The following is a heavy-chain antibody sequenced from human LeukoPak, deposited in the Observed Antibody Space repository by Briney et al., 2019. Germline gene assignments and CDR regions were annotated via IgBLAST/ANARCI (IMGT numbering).Heavy chain of an antibody. CDR3: AREDTATKAGDYYYYYYMDV. V-gene: IGHV1-69*05. Sequence: SVKVSCKASGGTFSSYALSWVRQAPGQGLEWMGGIIPIFGTANYAQKFQGRVTITTDESTSTAYMELSSLRSEDTAVYYCAREDTATKAGDYYYYYYMDVWGKGTTVTVSS. D-gene: IGHD5-18*01. CDR1: GGTFSSYA. CDR2: IIPIFGTA. J-gene: IGHJ6*03.